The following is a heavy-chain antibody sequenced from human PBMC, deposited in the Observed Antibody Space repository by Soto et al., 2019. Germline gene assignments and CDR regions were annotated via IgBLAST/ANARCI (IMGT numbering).Heavy chain of an antibody. D-gene: IGHD4-17*01. V-gene: IGHV3-66*01. Sequence: EVQLVESGGDLVQPGGSLRLSCAAASGFTVSNNYMGWVRQAPGKGLEWVSIIYSGGSTYYGDSVKGRFTISRDNSKNTLYLQMNSLRAEDTAVYYCARLTTVTYWYFDLWVRGTLVTVSS. CDR2: IYSGGST. CDR1: GFTVSNNY. CDR3: ARLTTVTYWYFDL. J-gene: IGHJ2*01.